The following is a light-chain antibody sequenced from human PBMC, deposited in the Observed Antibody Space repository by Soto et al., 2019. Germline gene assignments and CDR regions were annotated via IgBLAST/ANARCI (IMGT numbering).Light chain of an antibody. V-gene: IGLV1-40*01. CDR3: QSYYSSLSGWV. J-gene: IGLJ3*02. CDR1: SSNIGAGYD. CDR2: GNS. Sequence: QSVLTQPPSVSGAPGQRVTISCTGSSSNIGAGYDVHWYQQLPGTAPKLLLYGNSNRPSGVPDRFSGSKSGTSASLAITGLQAEDEADYYCQSYYSSLSGWVFGGGTKLTVL.